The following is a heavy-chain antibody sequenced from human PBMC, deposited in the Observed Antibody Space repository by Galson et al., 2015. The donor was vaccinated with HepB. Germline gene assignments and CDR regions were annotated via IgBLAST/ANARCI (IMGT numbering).Heavy chain of an antibody. Sequence: SLRLSCAASGFTFSSYAMHWVRQAPGKGLEWVAVISYDGSNKYYADSVKGRFTISRDNSKNTLYLQMNSLRAEDTAVYYCARAYCGGDCLWDYWGQGTLVTVSS. J-gene: IGHJ4*02. CDR3: ARAYCGGDCLWDY. CDR2: ISYDGSNK. D-gene: IGHD2-21*02. CDR1: GFTFSSYA. V-gene: IGHV3-30-3*01.